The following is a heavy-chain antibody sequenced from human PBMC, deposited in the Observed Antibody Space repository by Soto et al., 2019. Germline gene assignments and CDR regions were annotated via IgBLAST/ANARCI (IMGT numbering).Heavy chain of an antibody. V-gene: IGHV3-48*02. D-gene: IGHD2-8*01. CDR3: ARDRDAYCSKGICSGPYFDY. CDR2: ISDNSSVI. Sequence: GGSLRLSCAASGFTFSTYSINWVRQAPGKGLGWISYISDNSSVIYYADAVKGRFTISRDNAKNSLYLQMNSLRDEDTAVYYRARDRDAYCSKGICSGPYFDYWGQGTMVTVYS. J-gene: IGHJ4*02. CDR1: GFTFSTYS.